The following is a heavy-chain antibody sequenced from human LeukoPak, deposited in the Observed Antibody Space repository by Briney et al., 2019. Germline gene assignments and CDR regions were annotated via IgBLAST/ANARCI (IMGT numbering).Heavy chain of an antibody. CDR1: GGSISSYY. V-gene: IGHV4-59*01. CDR3: ARVLAADSRELLWFGELQYNWFDP. Sequence: SETLSLTCTVSGGSISSYYWSWIRQPPGKGLEWIGYIYYSGSTNYNPSLKSRVTISVDTSKNQFSLKLSSVTAADTAVYYCARVLAADSRELLWFGELQYNWFDPWGQGTLVTVSS. CDR2: IYYSGST. D-gene: IGHD3-10*01. J-gene: IGHJ5*02.